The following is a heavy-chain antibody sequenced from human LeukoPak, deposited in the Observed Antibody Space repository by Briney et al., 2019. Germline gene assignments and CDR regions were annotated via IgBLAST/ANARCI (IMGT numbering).Heavy chain of an antibody. D-gene: IGHD6-19*01. J-gene: IGHJ4*02. CDR2: IYHSGST. Sequence: PSETLSLTCAVFGYSISSGYYWGWIRQPPGKGLEWIGSIYHSGSTYYNPSLKSRVTISVDTSKNQFSLKPSSVTAADTAVYYCARRDSSGCNDYWGQGTLVTVSS. V-gene: IGHV4-38-2*01. CDR1: GYSISSGYY. CDR3: ARRDSSGCNDY.